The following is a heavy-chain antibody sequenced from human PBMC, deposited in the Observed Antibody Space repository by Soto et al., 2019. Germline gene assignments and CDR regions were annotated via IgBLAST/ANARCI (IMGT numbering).Heavy chain of an antibody. Sequence: EVQLVESGGGLVQPGGSLRLSGAASGFTFSSYWMSWVRQAPGKGLEWVANIKQDGSEKYYVDSVKGRFTISRDNAKNSLYLQMNSLRAEDTAVYYCAREREEDYYYYGMDVWGQGTTVTVSS. CDR3: AREREEDYYYYGMDV. CDR1: GFTFSSYW. CDR2: IKQDGSEK. J-gene: IGHJ6*02. V-gene: IGHV3-7*03.